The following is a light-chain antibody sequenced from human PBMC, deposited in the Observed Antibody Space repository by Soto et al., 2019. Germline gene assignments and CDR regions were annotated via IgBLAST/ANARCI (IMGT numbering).Light chain of an antibody. CDR2: DTS. V-gene: IGLV7-46*01. CDR1: TGAVTSGHY. CDR3: LLSYSGAVA. J-gene: IGLJ2*01. Sequence: QAVVTQEPSLTVSPGGTVTLTCASSTGAVTSGHYPYWFQQKPGQAPRTLFYDTSNKHSWTPARFSGSLLGGKAALTLSGAQPEDEPDYYCLLSYSGAVAFGGGTKVTVL.